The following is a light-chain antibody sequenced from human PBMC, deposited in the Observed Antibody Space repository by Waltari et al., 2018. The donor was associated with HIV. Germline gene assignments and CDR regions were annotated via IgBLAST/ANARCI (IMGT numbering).Light chain of an antibody. J-gene: IGLJ2*01. CDR1: SSNIGRNY. V-gene: IGLV1-47*01. CDR3: AAWDASLSVV. CDR2: TNN. Sequence: QSVRTQPPSASGTPGQRVTIPCSASSSNIGRNYVYWYQQRPGTAPKLLIYTNNQRPSGVPDRFSGSKSGTSASLAISGLRSEDEADYYCAAWDASLSVVFGGGTKLTVL.